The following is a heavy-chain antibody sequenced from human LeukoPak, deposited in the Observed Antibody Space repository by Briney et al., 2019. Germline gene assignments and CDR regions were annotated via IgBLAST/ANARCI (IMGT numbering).Heavy chain of an antibody. CDR1: GFTFSSYA. D-gene: IGHD5-18*01. J-gene: IGHJ4*02. CDR2: ISYDGSNK. Sequence: GGSLRLSCAASGFTFSSYAMHWVRQAPGKGLEWVAVISYDGSNKYYADSVKGRFTISRDNSKNTLYLQMNSLRAEDTAVYYCARDLGYSYGANPFDYWGQGTLVTVSS. CDR3: ARDLGYSYGANPFDY. V-gene: IGHV3-30*04.